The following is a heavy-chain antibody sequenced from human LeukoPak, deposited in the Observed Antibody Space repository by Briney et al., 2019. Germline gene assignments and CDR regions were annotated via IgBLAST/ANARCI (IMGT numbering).Heavy chain of an antibody. Sequence: GSLRLSCAASGFTVSSDYMSWVRQAPGKGLEWVSVIYAGGSTYYADSVKGRFTISRDNAKNTLYLQMNSLRAEDTAVYYCAKGPSSGWYWFDYWGQGTLVTVSS. V-gene: IGHV3-53*01. J-gene: IGHJ4*02. CDR3: AKGPSSGWYWFDY. CDR1: GFTVSSDY. CDR2: IYAGGST. D-gene: IGHD6-19*01.